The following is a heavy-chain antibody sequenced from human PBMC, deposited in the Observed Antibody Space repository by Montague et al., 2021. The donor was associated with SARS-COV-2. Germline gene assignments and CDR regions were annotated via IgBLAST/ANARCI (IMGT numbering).Heavy chain of an antibody. V-gene: IGHV4-4*07. Sequence: SETLSLTCTVSGASVSTYYWSWIRQSAGKKLEWMGRLYTSGSTYYNPSFKSRVTMPLDTSKNLFSLNLSSMTAADTAVYYCARDGAGYSFAYYHGMDVWGQGIAVTVSS. CDR1: GASVSTYY. CDR3: ARDGAGYSFAYYHGMDV. CDR2: LYTSGST. J-gene: IGHJ6*02. D-gene: IGHD5-18*01.